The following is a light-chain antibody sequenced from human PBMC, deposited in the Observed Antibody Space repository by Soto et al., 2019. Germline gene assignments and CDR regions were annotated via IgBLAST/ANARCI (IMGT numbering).Light chain of an antibody. V-gene: IGKV3-15*01. CDR1: QDVTNS. Sequence: MTQSPATLSLSPGEGVTLSCRAAQDVTNSVAWYQQKSGQAPRLLIYDASARASGVSARFSGSGSGADFTLTISGLQAEDFAVYFCQQYIRRPLSFGQGTRLEIK. J-gene: IGKJ5*01. CDR3: QQYIRRPLS. CDR2: DAS.